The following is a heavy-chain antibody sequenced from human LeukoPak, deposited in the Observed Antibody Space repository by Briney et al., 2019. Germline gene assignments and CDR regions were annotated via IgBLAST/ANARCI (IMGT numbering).Heavy chain of an antibody. V-gene: IGHV3-30*18. CDR2: ISHDGSNK. D-gene: IGHD3-10*01. CDR1: GFTFKNYG. J-gene: IGHJ4*02. Sequence: PGGSLRLSCEASGFTFKNYGIHWVRQAPGKGLEWVAVISHDGSNKYYADSVRGRLSVSRDNSRNTLYLQVNSLRAEDTAVYYCAKDWGFRYASGSYCDYWGQGTQVTVSS. CDR3: AKDWGFRYASGSYCDY.